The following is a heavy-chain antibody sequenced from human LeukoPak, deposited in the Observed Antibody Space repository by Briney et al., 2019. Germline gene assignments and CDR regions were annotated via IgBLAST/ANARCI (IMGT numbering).Heavy chain of an antibody. J-gene: IGHJ4*02. CDR2: IYPADSDT. Sequence: GESLKISCQASGYNFSTYWMAWVRQMPGKGLESMGIIYPADSDTRYSPSFQGQVTISADKSISTAYLQWSGLKASDTAIYYCGRPSADGLERADIDCSGQGTLVTVSS. V-gene: IGHV5-51*01. CDR1: GYNFSTYW. CDR3: GRPSADGLERADIDC. D-gene: IGHD3-22*01.